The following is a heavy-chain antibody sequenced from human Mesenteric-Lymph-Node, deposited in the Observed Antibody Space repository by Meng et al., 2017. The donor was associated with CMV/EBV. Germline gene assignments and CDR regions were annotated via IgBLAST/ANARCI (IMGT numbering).Heavy chain of an antibody. CDR1: GFSLTSSW. CDR3: ADFDVA. CDR2: ISSDGTGL. J-gene: IGHJ5*02. V-gene: IGHV3-74*01. D-gene: IGHD3-3*01. Sequence: GSLRFSFVASGFSLTSSWRHWVRQVPGRGLVWVSGISSDGTGLFYADSARGRFTISREDSKNTLYLQMDSLSAEDTGVYYCADFDVAWGQGTLVTVSS.